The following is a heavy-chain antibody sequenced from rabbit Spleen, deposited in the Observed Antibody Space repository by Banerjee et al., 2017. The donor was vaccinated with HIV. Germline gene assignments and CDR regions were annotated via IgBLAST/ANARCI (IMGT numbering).Heavy chain of an antibody. Sequence: QEHLVESGGGLVTPGGNLTLTCTASGFDFSSYGVSWVRQAPGKGLEWIGYIDPIFGSAYFASWVSGRFSISRENTQNTVDLKMTSLTAADTATYFCVRDAGATLYGYIDLNFWGQGTLVTVS. V-gene: IGHV1S36*01. D-gene: IGHD6-1*01. CDR3: VRDAGATLYGYIDLNF. CDR1: GFDFSSYG. J-gene: IGHJ3*01. CDR2: IDPIFGSA.